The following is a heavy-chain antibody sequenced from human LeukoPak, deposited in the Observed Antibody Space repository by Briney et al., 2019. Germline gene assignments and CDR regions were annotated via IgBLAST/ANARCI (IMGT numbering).Heavy chain of an antibody. D-gene: IGHD5-18*01. Sequence: SETLSLTCTVSGGSISSSSYYWGWIRQPPGKGLEWIGSIYYSGSTYYNPSLKSRVTISVATSKNQFSLKLSSVTAADTAVYYCARRLGYSYGLTDYWGQGTLVTVSS. CDR3: ARRLGYSYGLTDY. CDR2: IYYSGST. CDR1: GGSISSSSYY. V-gene: IGHV4-39*01. J-gene: IGHJ4*02.